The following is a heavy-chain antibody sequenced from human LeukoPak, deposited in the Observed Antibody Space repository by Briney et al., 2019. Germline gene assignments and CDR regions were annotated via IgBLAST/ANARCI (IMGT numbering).Heavy chain of an antibody. J-gene: IGHJ4*02. D-gene: IGHD6-13*01. CDR2: ISYDGSNK. CDR3: ANEGRVGPIAAAGTSDY. CDR1: GFTFSSYG. V-gene: IGHV3-30*18. Sequence: PGGSLRLSCAASGFTFSSYGMHWVRQAPGKGLEWVAVISYDGSNKYYADSVKGRFTISRDNSKNTLYLQMNSLRAEDTAVYYCANEGRVGPIAAAGTSDYWGQGTLVTVSS.